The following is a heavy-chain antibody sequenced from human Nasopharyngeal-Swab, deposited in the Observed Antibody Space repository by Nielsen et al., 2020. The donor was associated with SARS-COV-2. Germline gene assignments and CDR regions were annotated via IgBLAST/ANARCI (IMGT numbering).Heavy chain of an antibody. Sequence: SETLSLTCAVYGGSFSGYYWSWIRQPPGKGLEWIGEINHSGSTNYNPSLKSRVTIPVATSKNQFSLKRSSVTAADTAVYYCARGRKIVAARWYFDLWGRGTLVTVSS. V-gene: IGHV4-34*01. J-gene: IGHJ2*01. D-gene: IGHD5-12*01. CDR1: GGSFSGYY. CDR3: ARGRKIVAARWYFDL. CDR2: INHSGST.